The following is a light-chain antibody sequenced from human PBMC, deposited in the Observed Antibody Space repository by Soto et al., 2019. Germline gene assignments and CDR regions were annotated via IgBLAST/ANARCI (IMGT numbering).Light chain of an antibody. J-gene: IGLJ3*02. CDR2: KNN. V-gene: IGLV1-47*01. CDR3: AAWDVSLSAWV. CDR1: SYNVGKNL. Sequence: QAVVTQPPSASGTPGQRVTISCSGGSYNVGKNLVYWYQQRPGTAPKLIIFKNNQRPSGVPDRFSGSNSGSSASLAISGLRSDDEADYFCAAWDVSLSAWVFGGGTKLTVL.